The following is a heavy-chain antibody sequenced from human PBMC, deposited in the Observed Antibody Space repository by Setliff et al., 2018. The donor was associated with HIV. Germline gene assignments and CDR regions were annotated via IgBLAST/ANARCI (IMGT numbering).Heavy chain of an antibody. CDR1: GYTFSNSW. D-gene: IGHD5-12*01. Sequence: RGESLKISCKASGYTFSNSWIAWVRQMPGKGLEWVGVIYPRDSDTRYTPSFQGQVTISVDKSISTAYLQWSSLKASDTAMYYCARCLVTDVDDMDYWGQGTLVTVSS. J-gene: IGHJ4*02. CDR2: IYPRDSDT. V-gene: IGHV5-51*01. CDR3: ARCLVTDVDDMDY.